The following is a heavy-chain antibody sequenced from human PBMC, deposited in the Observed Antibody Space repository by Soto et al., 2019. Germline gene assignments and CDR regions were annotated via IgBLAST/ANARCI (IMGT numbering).Heavy chain of an antibody. CDR1: GYTFTSYN. V-gene: IGHV1-46*01. CDR2: IYASGGST. J-gene: IGHJ4*02. CDR3: FRGGFPDYGKEGRY. Sequence: QVQLMQSGAEVKKPGASVKVSCKASGYTFTSYNVHWVRQAPGQGLEWMGIIYASGGSTTYAQNFQGRLTVTRDTSTSTVYMELSSLSSDDTAVYYCFRGGFPDYGKEGRYWGQGTLVTVSS. D-gene: IGHD4-17*01.